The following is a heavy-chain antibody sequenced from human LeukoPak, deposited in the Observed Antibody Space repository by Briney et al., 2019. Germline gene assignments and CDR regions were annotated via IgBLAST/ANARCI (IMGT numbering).Heavy chain of an antibody. Sequence: SETLSLTCTVSGGSISSYYWSWIRQPPGKGLEWIGYIYYSGSTNYNPSLKSRVTISVDTSKNQFSLKLSSVTAADTAVYYCARSIVGYCSSTSCYYYYGMDVWGQGTTVTVSS. CDR2: IYYSGST. V-gene: IGHV4-59*08. CDR1: GGSISSYY. D-gene: IGHD2-2*03. CDR3: ARSIVGYCSSTSCYYYYGMDV. J-gene: IGHJ6*02.